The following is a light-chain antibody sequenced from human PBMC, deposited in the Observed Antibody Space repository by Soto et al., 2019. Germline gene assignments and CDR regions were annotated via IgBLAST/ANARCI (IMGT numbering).Light chain of an antibody. J-gene: IGKJ3*01. CDR3: QRTYNAPFT. CDR2: AAS. Sequence: DIQLTQSPSFLSASVGDRVTITCRASQGISSYLAWYQQKPGKAPKLLIYAASTLQSGVPSRFSGSGSGTDFTLTISSLQPEDFATYYCQRTYNAPFTFGPGTKVELK. CDR1: QGISSY. V-gene: IGKV1-9*01.